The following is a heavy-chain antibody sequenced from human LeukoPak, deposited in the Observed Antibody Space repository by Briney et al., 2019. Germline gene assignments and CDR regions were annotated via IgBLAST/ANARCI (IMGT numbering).Heavy chain of an antibody. CDR2: INPSSGGT. D-gene: IGHD3-16*02. J-gene: IGHJ4*02. CDR3: ARGSGDYIWGTNRYTPFDY. Sequence: ASVKVSCKASGYTFTDFHIHWVRQAPGQGLEWMGWINPSSGGTNFAQKIQGRVTMARDTSISTAYMELSGLRSDDTTLYYCARGSGDYIWGTNRYTPFDYWGQGTLVSVSS. CDR1: GYTFTDFH. V-gene: IGHV1-2*02.